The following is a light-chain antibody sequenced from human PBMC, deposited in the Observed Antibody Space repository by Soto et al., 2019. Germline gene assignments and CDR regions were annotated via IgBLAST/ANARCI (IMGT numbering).Light chain of an antibody. J-gene: IGLJ2*01. CDR1: DSNIGSNS. CDR3: ATWEVGLSGVL. CDR2: KSD. Sequence: QSVLTQPPSASGTPGQRVSITCSGSDSNIGSNSVHWYQQVPGMAPKLLVYKSDQRPSGVPDRFSGSKSVTSASLAISGLRAEDEAEYYCATWEVGLSGVLFGGGTKLTVL. V-gene: IGLV1-47*01.